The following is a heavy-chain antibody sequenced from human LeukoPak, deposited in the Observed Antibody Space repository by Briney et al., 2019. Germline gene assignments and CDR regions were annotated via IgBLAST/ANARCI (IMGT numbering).Heavy chain of an antibody. CDR1: RFTFSSYG. V-gene: IGHV3-33*06. J-gene: IGHJ1*01. CDR3: AKGEYYYDSSGYKAEYFQH. D-gene: IGHD3-22*01. CDR2: IWYDGSNK. Sequence: GGSLRLSCAASRFTFSSYGMHWVRQAPGKGLEWVAVIWYDGSNKYYADSVKGRFTISRDNSKNTLYLQMNSLRAEDTAVYYCAKGEYYYDSSGYKAEYFQHWGQGTLVTVSS.